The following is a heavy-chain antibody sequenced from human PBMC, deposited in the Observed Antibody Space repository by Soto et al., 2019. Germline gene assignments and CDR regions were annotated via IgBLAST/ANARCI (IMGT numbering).Heavy chain of an antibody. V-gene: IGHV4-59*01. CDR3: ARDYGDYKDYYYYGMDV. Sequence: SETLSLTCTVSGGSISSYYWSSIRQPPGKGLEWIGYIYCSGSTNYNPSLKSRVTISVDTSKNQFSLKLSSVSAADTAVYYCARDYGDYKDYYYYGMDVWGQGTTVTVSS. D-gene: IGHD4-17*01. J-gene: IGHJ6*02. CDR1: GGSISSYY. CDR2: IYCSGST.